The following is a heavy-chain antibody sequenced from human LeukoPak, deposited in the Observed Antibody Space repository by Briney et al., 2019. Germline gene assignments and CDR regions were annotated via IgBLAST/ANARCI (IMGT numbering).Heavy chain of an antibody. CDR1: GGSISSYY. Sequence: SETLSLTCTVSGGSISSYYWSWIRQPPGKGLEWIGYIYYSGSTNYNPSLKSRVTISVDTSKNQFSLKLSSVTAADTAVYYCARDHGGNPTVRYFDYWGQGTLVTVSS. CDR3: ARDHGGNPTVRYFDY. V-gene: IGHV4-59*01. J-gene: IGHJ4*02. D-gene: IGHD4-11*01. CDR2: IYYSGST.